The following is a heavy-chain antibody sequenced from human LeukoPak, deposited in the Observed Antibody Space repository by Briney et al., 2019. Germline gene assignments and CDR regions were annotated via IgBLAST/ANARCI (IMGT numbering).Heavy chain of an antibody. Sequence: SETLSLTCTISDGSITTYYWSWMRQPPGQGLEWIGYIYYSGSAKHNPSLKSRVTMSADASKNQFSLRLSSVTAADTALYYCVGDLDYRGNSGYFGLWGRGTLVTVS. CDR3: VGDLDYRGNSGYFGL. CDR2: IYYSGSA. V-gene: IGHV4-59*01. CDR1: DGSITTYY. J-gene: IGHJ2*01. D-gene: IGHD4-23*01.